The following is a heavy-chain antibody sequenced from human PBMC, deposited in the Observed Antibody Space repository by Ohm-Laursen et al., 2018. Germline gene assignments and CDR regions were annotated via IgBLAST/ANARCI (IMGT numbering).Heavy chain of an antibody. J-gene: IGHJ4*02. CDR3: ARAYSSGWDFDY. V-gene: IGHV4-59*07. Sequence: SDTLSLTCTVSGGSISSYYWSWIRQPPGKGLEWIGYIYYSGSTNYNPSLKSRVTISVDTSKNQFSLKLSSVTAADTAVYYCARAYSSGWDFDYWGQGTLVTVSS. CDR1: GGSISSYY. CDR2: IYYSGST. D-gene: IGHD6-19*01.